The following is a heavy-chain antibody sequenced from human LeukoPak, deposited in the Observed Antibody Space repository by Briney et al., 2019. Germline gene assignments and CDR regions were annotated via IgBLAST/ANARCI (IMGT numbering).Heavy chain of an antibody. CDR2: IYTSGST. D-gene: IGHD3-10*01. V-gene: IGHV4-61*02. CDR1: GGSISSGSYY. J-gene: IGHJ3*02. Sequence: SQTLSLACTVSGGSISSGSYYWSWIRQPAGKGLEWIGRIYTSGSTNYNPSLKSRVTISVDTSKNQFSLKLSSVTAADTAVYYCARLTGSLAFDIWGQGTMVTVSS. CDR3: ARLTGSLAFDI.